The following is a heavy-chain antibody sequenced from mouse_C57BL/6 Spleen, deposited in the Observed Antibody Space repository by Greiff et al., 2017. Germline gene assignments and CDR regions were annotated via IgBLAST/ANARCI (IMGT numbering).Heavy chain of an antibody. CDR3: GCGYYDWYFDV. V-gene: IGHV1-82*01. D-gene: IGHD2-3*01. J-gene: IGHJ1*03. CDR1: GYAFSSSW. Sequence: VQLQQSGPELVKPGASVKISCKASGYAFSSSWMNWVKQRPGKGLEWIGRIYPGDGDTNYNGKFKGKATLTADKSSSTAYMQLSSLTSEDSAVYFCGCGYYDWYFDVWGTGTTVTVSS. CDR2: IYPGDGDT.